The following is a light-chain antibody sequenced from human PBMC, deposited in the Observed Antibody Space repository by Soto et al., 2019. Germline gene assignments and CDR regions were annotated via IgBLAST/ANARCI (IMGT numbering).Light chain of an antibody. J-gene: IGLJ1*01. CDR3: TSYATGSAYV. CDR2: DVS. V-gene: IGLV2-18*02. CDR1: SSDVCGYDR. Sequence: QSVLTQPPSVSASPGQSVTISCTGTSSDVCGYDRVSWYQQPPGKAPKLLIYDVSNRPSGGSTRFSGSKSGNTASLTISWLQAEDEADDYCTSYATGSAYVFGPGTKVTVL.